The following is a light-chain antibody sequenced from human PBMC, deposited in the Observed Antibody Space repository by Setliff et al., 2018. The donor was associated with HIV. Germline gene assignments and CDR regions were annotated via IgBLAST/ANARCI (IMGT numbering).Light chain of an antibody. Sequence: QSALTQPASVSGSPGQSITISCTGTSSGVGGYNYVSWYQLHPGKAPKLMIFDVSERPSGVSNRFSGSKSGNTASLTISGLQAEDEANYYCLSHTSRSTYVFGTGTKVT. V-gene: IGLV2-14*03. CDR2: DVS. J-gene: IGLJ1*01. CDR1: SSGVGGYNY. CDR3: LSHTSRSTYV.